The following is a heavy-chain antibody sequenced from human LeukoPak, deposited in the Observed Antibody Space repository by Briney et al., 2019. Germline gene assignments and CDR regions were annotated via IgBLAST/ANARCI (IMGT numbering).Heavy chain of an antibody. J-gene: IGHJ4*02. CDR1: GFTFSRYD. CDR3: ARESSGGFVN. D-gene: IGHD1-26*01. CDR2: ILYDGSNK. Sequence: GGSLRLSCAPPGFTFSRYDIHWVRQAPGKGLEWVTIILYDGSNKYYADSVRGRFTISRDNSKNTVYLQMNSLTAEDTAVYYCARESSGGFVNWAQGTLVTVSS. V-gene: IGHV3-33*05.